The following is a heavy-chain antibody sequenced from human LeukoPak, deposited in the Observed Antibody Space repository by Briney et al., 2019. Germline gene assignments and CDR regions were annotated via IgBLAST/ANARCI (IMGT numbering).Heavy chain of an antibody. CDR3: ANTDDTYYYFDH. J-gene: IGHJ4*02. Sequence: SETLSLTCTVSGGSISSSSYYWGWIRQPPGKGLEWIGSIYYSGSTYYNPSLKSRVTISVDTSKNQFSLKLSSVTAADTAVYYCANTDDTYYYFDHWGQGTLVTVSS. CDR2: IYYSGST. V-gene: IGHV4-39*01. CDR1: GGSISSSSYY. D-gene: IGHD3-10*01.